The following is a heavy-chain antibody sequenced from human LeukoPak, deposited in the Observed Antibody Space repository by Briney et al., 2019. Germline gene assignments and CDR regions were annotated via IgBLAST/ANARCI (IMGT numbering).Heavy chain of an antibody. CDR1: GFTFSSYW. Sequence: PGGSLRLSCAASGFTFSSYWMSWVRQAPGKGLEWVANIKQDGSEKYYVDSVKGRFTISRDNAKNSLYLQMNSLRAEDTAVYYCARRRSGYSSGSFDYWGQGTLVTVSS. J-gene: IGHJ4*02. D-gene: IGHD6-19*01. CDR3: ARRRSGYSSGSFDY. V-gene: IGHV3-7*01. CDR2: IKQDGSEK.